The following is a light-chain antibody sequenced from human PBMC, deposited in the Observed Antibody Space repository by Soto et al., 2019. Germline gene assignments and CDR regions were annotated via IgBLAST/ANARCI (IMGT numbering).Light chain of an antibody. CDR2: SNS. J-gene: IGLJ3*02. CDR3: AAWDDSLSGVV. V-gene: IGLV1-44*01. Sequence: QSVLTQPPSASGTPGQRVTISCSGGSSNIGSNTVNWYQHLPGTAPRLLIFSNSQRPSGVPDRFSASKSGTSASLAISGLQSEDEGDYYCAAWDDSLSGVVFGGGTKVTVL. CDR1: SSNIGSNT.